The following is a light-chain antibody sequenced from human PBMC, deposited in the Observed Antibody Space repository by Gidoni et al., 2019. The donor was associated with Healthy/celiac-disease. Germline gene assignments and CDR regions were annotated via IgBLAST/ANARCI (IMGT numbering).Light chain of an antibody. CDR2: AAS. V-gene: IGKV1-39*01. J-gene: IGKJ3*01. CDR1: QSISSY. CDR3: QQSDSTPCT. Sequence: DIHITQSPSSLSASVGDRVTITCRASQSISSYLNWYQQKPGKAPKLLIYAASSLQSGVPSRFSGSGSGTDFTLTISSLEPEDFATYYCQQSDSTPCTFGPGTKVDIK.